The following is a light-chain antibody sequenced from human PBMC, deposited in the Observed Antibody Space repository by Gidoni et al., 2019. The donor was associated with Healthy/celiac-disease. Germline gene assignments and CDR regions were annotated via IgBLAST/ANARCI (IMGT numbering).Light chain of an antibody. CDR3: VLYMGSGISM. CDR1: SGSVSTNYY. Sequence: QTVVTQEPSFSVSPGGTVTLTCGLSSGSVSTNYYPSWCQQTPGQAPRTLIYSANTRSSGVPDRFSGSILGNKAALTITGAQADDESDYYCVLYMGSGISMFGGGTKLTVL. CDR2: SAN. V-gene: IGLV8-61*01. J-gene: IGLJ3*02.